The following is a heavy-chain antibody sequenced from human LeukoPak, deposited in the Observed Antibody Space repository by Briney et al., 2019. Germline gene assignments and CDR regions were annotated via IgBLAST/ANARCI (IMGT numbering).Heavy chain of an antibody. CDR3: ARLSVPYYYGMDV. J-gene: IGHJ6*02. CDR2: IYYSGST. CDR1: GGSISSSSYY. V-gene: IGHV4-39*01. Sequence: SETLSLTCTVSGGSISSSSYYWGWIRQPPGKGLEWIGCIYYSGSTYYNPSLKSRVTISVDTSKNQFSLNLSSVTAADTAVYYCARLSVPYYYGMDVWGQGTTVTASS.